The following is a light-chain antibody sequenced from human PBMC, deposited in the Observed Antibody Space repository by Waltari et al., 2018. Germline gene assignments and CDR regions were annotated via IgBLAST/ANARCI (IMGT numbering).Light chain of an antibody. J-gene: IGLJ3*02. CDR1: TPNIGHNY. V-gene: IGLV1-51*01. CDR2: EDN. CDR3: GSWDSSLGIGV. Sequence: QSVLTQAPSVSAAPGQTVTIPCSGTTPNIGHNYVSWYQQLPGAAPKIVIYEDNRRPSGIPDRFSGSKSGASATLGITGLQTGDEADYYCGSWDSSLGIGVLGGGTRLTVL.